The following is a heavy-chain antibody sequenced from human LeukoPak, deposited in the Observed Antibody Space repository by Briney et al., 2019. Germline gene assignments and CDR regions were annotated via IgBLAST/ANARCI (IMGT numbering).Heavy chain of an antibody. CDR3: ARISSSNWYNERGAFDV. CDR2: IYYSGST. J-gene: IGHJ3*01. Sequence: SETLSLTCTVSGGSISSSSYYWGWIRQPPGKGLEWIGSIYYSGSTYYNPSLKSRVTISVDTSKNQFSLKLTSVTAADTAVYYCARISSSNWYNERGAFDVWGQGTMVTVSS. CDR1: GGSISSSSYY. D-gene: IGHD6-13*01. V-gene: IGHV4-39*07.